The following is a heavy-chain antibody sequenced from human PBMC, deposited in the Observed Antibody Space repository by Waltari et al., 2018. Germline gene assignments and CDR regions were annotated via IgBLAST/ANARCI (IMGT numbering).Heavy chain of an antibody. CDR3: AKGRSSGARYYFDY. D-gene: IGHD3-22*01. CDR2: IWYDGSNK. J-gene: IGHJ4*02. V-gene: IGHV3-33*06. Sequence: QVQLVESGGGVVQPGRSLRLSCAASGFTFSSYGMHWVRQAPGKGLEWVAVIWYDGSNKYYADSVKGRFTISRDNSKTTLYLQMNSLRAEDTAVYYCAKGRSSGARYYFDYWGQGTLVTVSS. CDR1: GFTFSSYG.